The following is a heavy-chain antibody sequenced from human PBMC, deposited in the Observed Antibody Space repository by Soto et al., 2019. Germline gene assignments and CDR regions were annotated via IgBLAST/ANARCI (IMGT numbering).Heavy chain of an antibody. CDR1: GGSVSSGSYY. D-gene: IGHD2-2*01. CDR3: ASGVVVVPAVDVDIVATPFDY. CDR2: IYYSGST. V-gene: IGHV4-61*01. J-gene: IGHJ4*02. Sequence: QVQLQESGPGLVKPSETLSLTCTVSGGSVSSGSYYWSWIRQPPGKGLEWIGYIYYSGSTNYNPSLKSRVTKSGDTSKNQFPLKLSPVTAGDTAVYYCASGVVVVPAVDVDIVATPFDYWGQGTLVTVSS.